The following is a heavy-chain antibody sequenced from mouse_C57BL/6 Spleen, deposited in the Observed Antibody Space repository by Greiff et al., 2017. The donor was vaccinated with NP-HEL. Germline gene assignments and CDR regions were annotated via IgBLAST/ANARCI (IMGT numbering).Heavy chain of an antibody. D-gene: IGHD1-1*01. J-gene: IGHJ2*01. CDR1: GYTFTSYW. CDR2: IYPGSGST. V-gene: IGHV1-55*01. Sequence: QVQLQQPGAELVKPGASVKMSCKASGYTFTSYWITWVKQRPGQGLEWIGDIYPGSGSTNYNEKFKSKATLTVDTSSSTAYMQLSSLTSEDSAVYYCASIYYGSSPTLDYWGQGTTLTVSS. CDR3: ASIYYGSSPTLDY.